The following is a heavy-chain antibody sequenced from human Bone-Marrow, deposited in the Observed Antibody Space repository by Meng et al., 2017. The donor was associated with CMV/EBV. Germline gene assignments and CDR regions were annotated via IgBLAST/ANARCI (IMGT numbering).Heavy chain of an antibody. CDR2: IYSGGST. J-gene: IGHJ3*02. CDR3: ARDGSGVGPAFDI. V-gene: IGHV3-53*01. D-gene: IGHD3-10*01. CDR1: GFTFSAYN. Sequence: GGSLRLSCAASGFTFSAYNMNWVRQAPGKGLEWVSVIYSGGSTYYADSVKGRFTIFRDKSKITLYLQMNSLRAEDTAMYYCARDGSGVGPAFDIWGQGTMVTVSS.